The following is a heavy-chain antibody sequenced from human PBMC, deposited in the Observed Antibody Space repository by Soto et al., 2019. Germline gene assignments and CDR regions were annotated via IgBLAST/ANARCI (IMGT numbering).Heavy chain of an antibody. Sequence: QVQLVQSGAEVKKPGSSVKVSCKASGGTYSSYAISWVRQAPGQGLEWMGGIIPIFGTANHAQKFQGRVTITADESTSTAYMELSSLRSEDTAVYYCARDSYCGGDCYPILDYWGQGTLVTVSS. D-gene: IGHD2-21*02. CDR1: GGTYSSYA. J-gene: IGHJ4*02. CDR3: ARDSYCGGDCYPILDY. CDR2: IIPIFGTA. V-gene: IGHV1-69*12.